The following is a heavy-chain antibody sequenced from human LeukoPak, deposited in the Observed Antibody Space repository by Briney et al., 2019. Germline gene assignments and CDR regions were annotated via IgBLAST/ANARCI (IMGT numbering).Heavy chain of an antibody. CDR3: ARGVLWFGDLYYKTGWYFDL. CDR2: IYYSGST. Sequence: SETLSLTCTVSGGSISSYYWSWIRQPPGKGLEWIGYIYYSGSTNYNPSLKSRVTISVDTSKNQFSLKLSSVTAADTAVYYCARGVLWFGDLYYKTGWYFDLWGRGTLVTVSS. D-gene: IGHD3-10*01. V-gene: IGHV4-59*01. J-gene: IGHJ2*01. CDR1: GGSISSYY.